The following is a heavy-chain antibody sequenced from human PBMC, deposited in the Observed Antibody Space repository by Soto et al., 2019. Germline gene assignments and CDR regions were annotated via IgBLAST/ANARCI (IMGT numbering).Heavy chain of an antibody. CDR3: ARQGRGSSWFPGYYYYGMDV. D-gene: IGHD6-13*01. Sequence: QLQLQESGPGLVKPSETLSLTCTVSGGSISSSSYYWGWIRQPPGKGLEWIGSIYYSGSTYYNPSLKSRVTISVDTSKNQFSLKLSSVTAADTAVYYCARQGRGSSWFPGYYYYGMDVWGQGTTVTVSS. V-gene: IGHV4-39*01. CDR2: IYYSGST. J-gene: IGHJ6*02. CDR1: GGSISSSSYY.